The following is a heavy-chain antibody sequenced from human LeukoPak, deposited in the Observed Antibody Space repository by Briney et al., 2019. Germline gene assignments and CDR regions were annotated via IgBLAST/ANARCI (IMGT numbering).Heavy chain of an antibody. CDR3: ATDGAGFDT. CDR1: GFTFNDYY. Sequence: PGGSLRLSCAASGFTFNDYYMSWIRQAPGKGLEWLSYINIGSTNTHYADSVKGRFTISRDNAKKSLYLEMNNLRAEDRAVYYCATDGAGFDTWGQGVLVTVSS. J-gene: IGHJ5*02. CDR2: INIGSTNT. V-gene: IGHV3-11*05.